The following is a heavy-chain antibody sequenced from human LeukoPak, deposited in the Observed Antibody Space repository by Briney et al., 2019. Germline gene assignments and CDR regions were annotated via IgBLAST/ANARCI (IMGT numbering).Heavy chain of an antibody. CDR1: GFTFSSDW. Sequence: PRGSLGLSCAASGFTFSSDWMHWVRQAPGEGLVWVSRITNDASSTSYVDSVKGRFTISRGNAKNTLYLEMSSLRAEDTAVYYCVRDSSVTRMDVWGKGTTVTVSS. J-gene: IGHJ6*04. V-gene: IGHV3-74*01. CDR3: VRDSSVTRMDV. CDR2: ITNDASST. D-gene: IGHD4-17*01.